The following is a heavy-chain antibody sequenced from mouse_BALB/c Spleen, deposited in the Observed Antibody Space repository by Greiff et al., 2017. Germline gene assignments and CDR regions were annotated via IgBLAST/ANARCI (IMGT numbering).Heavy chain of an antibody. CDR2: IFPGDGST. J-gene: IGHJ3*01. Sequence: QVQLQQSGAELVKPGASVKLSCKASGYTFTSYDINWVRQRPEQGLEWIGWIFPGDGSTKYNEKFNGKATLTTDRSSSTAYMKLSMQTSGDSAVFFCATATFAYWGQGTLVTVSA. CDR1: GYTFTSYD. CDR3: ATATFAY. V-gene: IGHV1-85*01. D-gene: IGHD1-2*01.